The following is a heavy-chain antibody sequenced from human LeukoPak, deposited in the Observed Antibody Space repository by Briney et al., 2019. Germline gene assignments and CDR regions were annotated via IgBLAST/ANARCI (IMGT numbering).Heavy chain of an antibody. CDR2: INHSGST. Sequence: PSETLSLTCAVYGGSFSGYYWSWIRQPPGKGLEWIGEINHSGSTNYNPSPKSRVTISVDTSKNQFSLKLSSVTAADTAVYYCARGRGYCSSTSCYGARPFDYWGQGTLVTVSS. D-gene: IGHD2-2*01. J-gene: IGHJ4*02. CDR1: GGSFSGYY. CDR3: ARGRGYCSSTSCYGARPFDY. V-gene: IGHV4-34*01.